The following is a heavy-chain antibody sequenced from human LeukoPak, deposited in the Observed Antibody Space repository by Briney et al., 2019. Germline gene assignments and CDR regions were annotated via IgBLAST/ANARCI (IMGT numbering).Heavy chain of an antibody. J-gene: IGHJ4*02. CDR2: IYYSGST. CDR3: ARYGGNSLNFDY. D-gene: IGHD4-23*01. CDR1: GGSISSYY. V-gene: IGHV4-59*01. Sequence: SETLSLTCTVSGGSISSYYWSWIRQPPGKGLDWIGYIYYSGSTNYNPSLKSRVTISVDTSKNQFSLKLSSVTAADTAVYYCARYGGNSLNFDYWGQGTLVTVSS.